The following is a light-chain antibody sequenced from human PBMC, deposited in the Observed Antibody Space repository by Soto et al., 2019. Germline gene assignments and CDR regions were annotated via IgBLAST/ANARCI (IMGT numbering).Light chain of an antibody. J-gene: IGKJ2*01. CDR3: QQLNSYPYT. Sequence: IQLTQSPSSLSASVGDRVTITCRASQGIYTYLAWYQQKPGKAPNLLIYTASTLHSGDPSRFSGSGSGTYFTLTISSLQPEDFATYYCQQLNSYPYTFGQGTKLEIK. CDR2: TAS. CDR1: QGIYTY. V-gene: IGKV1-9*01.